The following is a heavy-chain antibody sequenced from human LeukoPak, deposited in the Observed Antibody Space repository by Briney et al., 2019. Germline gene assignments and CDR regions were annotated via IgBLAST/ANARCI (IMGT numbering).Heavy chain of an antibody. CDR3: VRLNSSGGWYVDY. J-gene: IGHJ4*02. CDR2: IYYSGST. V-gene: IGHV4-39*01. CDR1: GGSIRSSSYY. Sequence: SETLSLTCTVSGGSIRSSSYYWGWIRQPPGKGLEWIGSIYYSGSTYSNPPLKSRVTISVDTSKNQFSLKLSSVTAADTAVYYCVRLNSSGGWYVDYWGQGTLVTVSS. D-gene: IGHD6-19*01.